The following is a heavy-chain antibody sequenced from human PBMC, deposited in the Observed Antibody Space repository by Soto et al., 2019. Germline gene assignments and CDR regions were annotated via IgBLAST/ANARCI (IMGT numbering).Heavy chain of an antibody. CDR2: IMPIFGAP. Sequence: QVQLVQSGAEVKKPGSSVKVSCKASGGTFSNTAFIWVRQAPGQGLEWMGGIMPIFGAPNYAQKFQGRLIISADDSASKAYKELNTLTSEDTAVYYCAAPAEPLDTAMLKGLAHWGQGTLVTVCS. V-gene: IGHV1-69*01. CDR1: GGTFSNTA. D-gene: IGHD5-18*01. J-gene: IGHJ4*02. CDR3: AAPAEPLDTAMLKGLAH.